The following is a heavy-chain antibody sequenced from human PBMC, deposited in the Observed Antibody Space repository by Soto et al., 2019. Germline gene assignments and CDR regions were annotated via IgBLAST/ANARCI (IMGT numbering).Heavy chain of an antibody. J-gene: IGHJ4*02. CDR3: AREVQVHTPAFVY. D-gene: IGHD3-10*01. V-gene: IGHV1-69*19. Sequence: QVQLVQSGAEMKKPGSSVKVSCQSSGGTFNTYAMNWVRQAPGQGPEWMGDISPMFGGAYYAPKFQGRVTITADEATCTSYMQLSSLTSEDTALYFCAREVQVHTPAFVYWGQGTLVTVSS. CDR1: GGTFNTYA. CDR2: ISPMFGGA.